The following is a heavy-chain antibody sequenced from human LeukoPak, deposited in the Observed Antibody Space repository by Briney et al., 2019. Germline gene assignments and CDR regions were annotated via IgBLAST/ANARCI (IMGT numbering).Heavy chain of an antibody. CDR3: ARDWGMTTGYDY. V-gene: IGHV3-7*03. J-gene: IGHJ4*02. D-gene: IGHD4-17*01. CDR1: GFTFSSYW. CDR2: IKQDGSEK. Sequence: GGSLGLSCAASGFTFSSYWVSWVRQAPGKGLEWVANIKQDGSEKYYVDSVKGRFTISRDNAKNSLYLQMNSLRAEDTAVYYCARDWGMTTGYDYWGQGTLVTVSS.